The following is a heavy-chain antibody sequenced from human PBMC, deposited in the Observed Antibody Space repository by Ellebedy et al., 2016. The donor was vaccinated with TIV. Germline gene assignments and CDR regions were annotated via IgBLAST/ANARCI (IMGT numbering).Heavy chain of an antibody. CDR3: ASFGAAAIGTVDY. CDR2: IYYSGNT. D-gene: IGHD6-13*01. V-gene: IGHV4-59*01. Sequence: MPSETLSLTCTVSGGSISSNYWSWIRQPPGKGLEWIGYIYYSGNTNYNPSLESRVTISVDTSKKHFSLKLTSVTAADTAVYYCASFGAAAIGTVDYWGQGTLVTVSS. J-gene: IGHJ4*02. CDR1: GGSISSNY.